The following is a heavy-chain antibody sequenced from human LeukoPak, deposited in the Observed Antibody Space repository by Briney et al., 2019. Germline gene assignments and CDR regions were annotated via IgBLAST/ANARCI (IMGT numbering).Heavy chain of an antibody. Sequence: PERSLRLSCKPSGFTFGDYAMSWVRQAPGKGLEWVGFIRSKAFGATTDYGASVKGRFTVSRDDSKSIAYLQMNSLKTEDTAMYYCTRDCSGSSCYEEMDYWGQGTLVTVSS. CDR3: TRDCSGSSCYEEMDY. V-gene: IGHV3-49*04. D-gene: IGHD2-15*01. CDR1: GFTFGDYA. J-gene: IGHJ4*02. CDR2: IRSKAFGATT.